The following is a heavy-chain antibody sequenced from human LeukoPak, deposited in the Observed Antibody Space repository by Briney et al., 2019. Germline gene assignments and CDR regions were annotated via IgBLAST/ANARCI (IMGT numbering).Heavy chain of an antibody. V-gene: IGHV3-21*01. D-gene: IGHD3-22*01. CDR3: ARLGGILGTYYYDSSAYDAFDI. CDR1: GFTFSSYS. Sequence: PGGSLRLSCAASGFTFSSYSMNWVRQAPGKGLEWVSSISSSSSYIYYADSVKGRFTISRDNAKNSLYLQMNSLRAEDTAVYYCARLGGILGTYYYDSSAYDAFDIWGQGTMVTVSS. J-gene: IGHJ3*02. CDR2: ISSSSSYI.